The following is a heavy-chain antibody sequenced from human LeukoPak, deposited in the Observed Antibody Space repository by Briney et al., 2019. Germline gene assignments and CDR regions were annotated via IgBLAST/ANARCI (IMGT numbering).Heavy chain of an antibody. Sequence: SVKVSCKASGGTFSSYAISWVRQAPGQGLEWMGGIIPIFGTANYAQKFQGRVTITTDEFTSTAYMELSSLRSEDTAVYYCAGSRYDFWSGYPKSNNWFDPWGQGTLVTVSS. D-gene: IGHD3-3*01. CDR3: AGSRYDFWSGYPKSNNWFDP. CDR1: GGTFSSYA. CDR2: IIPIFGTA. J-gene: IGHJ5*02. V-gene: IGHV1-69*05.